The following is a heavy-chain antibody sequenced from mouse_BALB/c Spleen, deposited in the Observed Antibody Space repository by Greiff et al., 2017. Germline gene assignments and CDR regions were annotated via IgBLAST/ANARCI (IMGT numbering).Heavy chain of an antibody. CDR2: ISSGSSTI. V-gene: IGHV5-17*02. CDR1: GFTFSSFG. J-gene: IGHJ1*01. Sequence: EVQLVESGGGLVQPGGSRKLSCAASGFTFSSFGMHWVRQAPEQGLEWVAYISSGSSTIYYADTVKGRFTIARDTPKNTLFLQMTSLRSEDTAMYYCARSNDDYDWDFDDWGAGTTVTVSS. CDR3: ARSNDDYDWDFDD. D-gene: IGHD2-4*01.